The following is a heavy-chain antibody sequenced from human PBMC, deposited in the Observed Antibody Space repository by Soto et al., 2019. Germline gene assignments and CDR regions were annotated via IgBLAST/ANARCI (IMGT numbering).Heavy chain of an antibody. CDR1: WCNIVNFI. CDR2: ISNTGSSI. D-gene: IGHD2-2*01. V-gene: IGHV3-48*03. J-gene: IGHJ5*02. CDR3: ARDAPLPQGKCLNLDL. Sequence: LRVSYTAFWCNIVNFIVNWIRQDQGQGLEWIAYISNTGSSIDYADSVKGRFTISRDNARNTLYLQMRGLRADDTALYYCARDAPLPQGKCLNLDLWGQGTPVTVSS.